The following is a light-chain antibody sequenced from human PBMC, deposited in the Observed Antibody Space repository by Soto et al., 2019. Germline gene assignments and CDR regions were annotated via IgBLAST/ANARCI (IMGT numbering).Light chain of an antibody. CDR3: QTWGTGIPWV. CDR2: LNSDGSH. Sequence: HLVLTQSPSASASLGASVKLTCTLSSGHSSYAIAWHQQQPEKGPRYLMKLNSDGSHSKGDGIPDRFSGSSSGAERYLTISSLQSEDEADYYCQTWGTGIPWVFGGGTKVTVL. CDR1: SGHSSYA. J-gene: IGLJ3*02. V-gene: IGLV4-69*01.